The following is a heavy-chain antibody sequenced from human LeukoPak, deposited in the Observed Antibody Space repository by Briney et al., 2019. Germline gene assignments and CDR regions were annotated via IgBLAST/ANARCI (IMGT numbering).Heavy chain of an antibody. CDR2: IKQDGSEK. V-gene: IGHV3-7*04. CDR3: AGGFSGADF. CDR1: GFTFSASW. D-gene: IGHD1-26*01. Sequence: PGGSPRLSCAASGFTFSASWMTWVRQAPGKGLEWVANIKQDGSEKYYVDSVKGRFTISRDNAKSSLDLQMNSLRVEDTALYYCAGGFSGADFWGQGTLVTVSS. J-gene: IGHJ4*02.